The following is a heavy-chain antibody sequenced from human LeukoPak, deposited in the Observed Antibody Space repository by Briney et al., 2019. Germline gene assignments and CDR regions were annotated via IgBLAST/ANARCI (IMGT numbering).Heavy chain of an antibody. CDR3: ARRDGYCSSTSCYADYYYGMDV. J-gene: IGHJ6*02. CDR1: GYSFTSYW. V-gene: IGHV5-51*01. D-gene: IGHD2-2*01. CDR2: IYPGDSDT. Sequence: GESLKISCKGSGYSFTSYWIGWVGQMPGKGLEWMGIIYPGDSDTTYSPSFQGQVTISADKSISTAYLQWSSLKASDTAMYYCARRDGYCSSTSCYADYYYGMDVWGQGTTVTVSS.